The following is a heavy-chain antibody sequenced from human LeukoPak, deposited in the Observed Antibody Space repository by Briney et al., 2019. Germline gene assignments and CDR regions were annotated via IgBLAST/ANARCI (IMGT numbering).Heavy chain of an antibody. CDR2: IYSSGST. D-gene: IGHD3-10*01. Sequence: SETLSLTCAVSGASVSGSNYYWGWIRQPPGKGLEWIGNIYSSGSTYYNPSLKSRVTISVDTSKNQFSLKLSSVTATDTAMYYCAREMVRGVIDSWGQGTLVTVSS. J-gene: IGHJ4*02. CDR3: AREMVRGVIDS. V-gene: IGHV4-39*07. CDR1: GASVSGSNYY.